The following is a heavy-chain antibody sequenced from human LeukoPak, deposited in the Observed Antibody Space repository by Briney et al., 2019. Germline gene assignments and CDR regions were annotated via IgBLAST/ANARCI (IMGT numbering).Heavy chain of an antibody. D-gene: IGHD4-17*01. Sequence: PSEALSLTCTVSGGSISSYYWSWLRQPAGKGLEWIGRIYTSGSTNYNPSLKSRVTMSVDTSKNQFSPKLSSVTAADTAVYYCARVRGATVSTGDYYYYYMDVWGKGTTVTVSS. CDR1: GGSISSYY. CDR3: ARVRGATVSTGDYYYYYMDV. J-gene: IGHJ6*03. CDR2: IYTSGST. V-gene: IGHV4-4*07.